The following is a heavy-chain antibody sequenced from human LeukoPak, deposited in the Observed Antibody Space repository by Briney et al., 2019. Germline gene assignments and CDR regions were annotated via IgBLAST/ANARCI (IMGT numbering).Heavy chain of an antibody. V-gene: IGHV4-39*01. Sequence: SETLSLTCTVSGGSISSSSYYWGWIRQPPGKGLEWIGSIYYSGSTYYNPSLKSRVTISVDTSKNQFSLKLSSVTAADTAVYYCARAAEYYYGSGSYYFDYWGQGTLVTV. D-gene: IGHD3-10*01. J-gene: IGHJ4*02. CDR1: GGSISSSSYY. CDR2: IYYSGST. CDR3: ARAAEYYYGSGSYYFDY.